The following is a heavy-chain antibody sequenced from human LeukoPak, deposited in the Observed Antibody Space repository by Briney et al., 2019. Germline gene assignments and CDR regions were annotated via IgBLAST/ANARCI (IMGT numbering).Heavy chain of an antibody. J-gene: IGHJ3*02. CDR2: IGTAGDT. V-gene: IGHV3-13*01. Sequence: GGSLRLSCVAPGFTFSSSDMHWVRQATGKGLEWVSAIGTAGDTYYPGSVKGRFTISRENAKNSLYLQMNSLRVGDTAVYYCARLRSAAFDIWGQGTMVTVSS. CDR3: ARLRSAAFDI. CDR1: GFTFSSSD. D-gene: IGHD4-17*01.